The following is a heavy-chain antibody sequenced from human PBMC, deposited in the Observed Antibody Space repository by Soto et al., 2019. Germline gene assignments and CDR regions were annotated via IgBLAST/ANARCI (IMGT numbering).Heavy chain of an antibody. Sequence: SETLSLTCAVYGGSFSGYYWSWIRQPPGKGLEWIGEINHSGSTNYNPSLKSRVTISVDTSKNQFSLKLSSVTAADTAVYYCARGPLRDGSTIGGHYFDYWGQGTLVTVSS. D-gene: IGHD1-26*01. CDR2: INHSGST. V-gene: IGHV4-34*01. CDR1: GGSFSGYY. CDR3: ARGPLRDGSTIGGHYFDY. J-gene: IGHJ4*02.